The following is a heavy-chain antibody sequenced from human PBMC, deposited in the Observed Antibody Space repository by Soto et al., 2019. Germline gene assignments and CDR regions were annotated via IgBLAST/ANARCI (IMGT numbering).Heavy chain of an antibody. CDR2: ISGSGGST. J-gene: IGHJ4*02. Sequence: PGGSLRLSCAASGFTLSSYAMSWVRQAPGKGLEWVSAISGSGGSTYYADSVKGRFTISRDNSKNTLYLQMNSLRAEDTSFYYCARDGAYVDTAITFDYWGQGTLVTVSS. V-gene: IGHV3-23*01. CDR1: GFTLSSYA. CDR3: ARDGAYVDTAITFDY. D-gene: IGHD5-18*01.